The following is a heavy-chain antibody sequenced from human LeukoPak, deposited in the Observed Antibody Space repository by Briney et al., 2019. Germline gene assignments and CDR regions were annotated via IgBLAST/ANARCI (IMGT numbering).Heavy chain of an antibody. V-gene: IGHV3-64*01. CDR3: ATVSSSWYH. J-gene: IGHJ5*02. CDR2: ISSNGGST. CDR1: GFTFSSYA. Sequence: GGSLRLSCAASGFTFSSYAMHWVRQAPGKGLEYVSAISSNGGSTYYANSVKGRFTISRDNSKNTLYLQMGSLRAEDMAVYYCATVSSSWYHWGQGTLVTVSS. D-gene: IGHD6-13*01.